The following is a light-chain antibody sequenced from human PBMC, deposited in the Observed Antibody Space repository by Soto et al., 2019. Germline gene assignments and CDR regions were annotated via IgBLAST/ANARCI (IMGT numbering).Light chain of an antibody. CDR3: QRCDNARRIT. J-gene: IGKJ5*01. CDR2: GAS. CDR1: QSVSSN. V-gene: IGKV3-15*01. Sequence: VEMSQSPATLSVSPGERATLSCRASQSVSSNLAWYQQKPGQAPRLLIYGASTRATGIPARFSGSGSGTDFTLTIRSLQTEDVATYYCQRCDNARRITFGQGTRLEI.